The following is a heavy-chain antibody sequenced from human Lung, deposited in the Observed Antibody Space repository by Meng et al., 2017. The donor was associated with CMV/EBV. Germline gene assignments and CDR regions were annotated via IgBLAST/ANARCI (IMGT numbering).Heavy chain of an antibody. CDR3: ARDNSHWSKDF. Sequence: SCKTSGNQFKFSSMRWVRKAPGQGPGWMGIFDPRGDSTSYAWKFQGRLTLTEDRSTTTMYMKLRSLRSEDTAVYYCARDNSHWSKDFWGQGTLVTVSS. V-gene: IGHV1-46*02. CDR1: GNQFKFSS. J-gene: IGHJ4*02. CDR2: FDPRGDST. D-gene: IGHD4-11*01.